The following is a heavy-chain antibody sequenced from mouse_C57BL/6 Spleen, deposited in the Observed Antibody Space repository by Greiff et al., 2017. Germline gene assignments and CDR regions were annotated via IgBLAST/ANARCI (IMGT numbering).Heavy chain of an antibody. CDR2: ISSGGSYT. CDR3: ARHDYGNYLDY. J-gene: IGHJ2*01. D-gene: IGHD2-1*01. CDR1: GFTFSSYG. Sequence: EVKVVESGGDLVKPGGSLKLSCAASGFTFSSYGMSWVRQTPDKRLEWVATISSGGSYTYYPDSVKGRFTISRDNAKNTLYLQMSSLKSEDTAMYYCARHDYGNYLDYWGQGTTLTVSS. V-gene: IGHV5-6*01.